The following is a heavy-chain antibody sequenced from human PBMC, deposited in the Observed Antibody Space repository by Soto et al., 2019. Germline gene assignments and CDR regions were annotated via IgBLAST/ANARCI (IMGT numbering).Heavy chain of an antibody. CDR2: ISGSGGST. Sequence: PGGSLRLSCAASGFTFSSYAMSWVRQAPGKGLEWVSAISGSGGSTYYADSVKGRFTISRDNSKNTLYLQMNSLRAEDTAVYYCAMALGIAAEKWDAFDIWGQGTMVTVSS. J-gene: IGHJ3*02. CDR1: GFTFSSYA. D-gene: IGHD6-13*01. V-gene: IGHV3-23*01. CDR3: AMALGIAAEKWDAFDI.